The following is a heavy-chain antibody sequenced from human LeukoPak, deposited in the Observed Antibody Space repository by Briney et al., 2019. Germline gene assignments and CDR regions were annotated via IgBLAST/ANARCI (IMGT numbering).Heavy chain of an antibody. CDR3: ARDRGRFKYYYGSSGYYLDY. CDR2: IWYDGSNK. Sequence: PGGSLRLSCAASGFTFSSYGMHWVRQAPGKGLEWVAVIWYDGSNKYYADSVKGRFTISRDNSKNTLYLQMNSLRAEDTAVYYCARDRGRFKYYYGSSGYYLDYWGQGTLVTVSS. J-gene: IGHJ4*02. V-gene: IGHV3-33*01. CDR1: GFTFSSYG. D-gene: IGHD3-22*01.